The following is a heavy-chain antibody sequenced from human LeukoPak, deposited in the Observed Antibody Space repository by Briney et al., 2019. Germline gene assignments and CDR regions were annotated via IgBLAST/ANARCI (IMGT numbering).Heavy chain of an antibody. CDR1: GFTFSVFG. V-gene: IGHV3-21*01. CDR2: ISSSSSYI. CDR3: ARSPQLDY. Sequence: GGSLRLSCAVSGFTFSVFGMHWVRQAPGKGLEWVSYISSSSSYIYYADSVKGRFTISRDNAKNSLYLQMNSLRAEDTAVYYCARSPQLDYWGQGALVTVSS. J-gene: IGHJ4*02.